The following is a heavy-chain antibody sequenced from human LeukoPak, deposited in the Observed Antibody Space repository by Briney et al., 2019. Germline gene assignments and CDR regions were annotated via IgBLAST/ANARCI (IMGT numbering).Heavy chain of an antibody. CDR1: GFPFSDSW. J-gene: IGHJ4*02. Sequence: PGGSLRLSCAASGFPFSDSWMDWVRQAPGKGMEWVANIKQDGSEKHYAGSVKGRFTISRDNAKNSLFLQMNGLRAEDTAVYYCSRRLDYWGQGALVTVSS. V-gene: IGHV3-7*01. CDR2: IKQDGSEK. CDR3: SRRLDY.